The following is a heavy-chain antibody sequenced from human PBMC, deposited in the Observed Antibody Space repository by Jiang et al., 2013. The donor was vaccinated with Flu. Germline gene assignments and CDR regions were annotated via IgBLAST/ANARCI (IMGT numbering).Heavy chain of an antibody. V-gene: IGHV1-46*03. D-gene: IGHD3-22*01. CDR2: INPSGGST. Sequence: SGAEVKKPGASVKVSCKASGYTFTSYYMHWVRQAPGQGLEWMGIINPSGGSTSYAQKFQGRVTMTRDTSTSTVYMELSSLRSEDTAVYYCAREGLYYYDSSGYYNFFDYWGQGTLVTVSS. CDR3: AREGLYYYDSSGYYNFFDY. J-gene: IGHJ4*02. CDR1: GYTFTSYY.